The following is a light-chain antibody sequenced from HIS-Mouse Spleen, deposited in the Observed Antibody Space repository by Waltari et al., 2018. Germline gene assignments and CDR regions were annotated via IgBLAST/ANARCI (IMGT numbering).Light chain of an antibody. CDR1: NIGSKS. CDR3: QVWDSSSDHVV. V-gene: IGLV3-21*03. J-gene: IGLJ2*01. CDR2: DDS. Sequence: SYVLTQPPSVSVAPGKTARITCWGNNIGSKSVHWYQQKPGQAPVLVVYDDSDRHSGIPERFSGSNSGNTATLTISRVEAGDEADYYCQVWDSSSDHVVFGGGTKLTVL.